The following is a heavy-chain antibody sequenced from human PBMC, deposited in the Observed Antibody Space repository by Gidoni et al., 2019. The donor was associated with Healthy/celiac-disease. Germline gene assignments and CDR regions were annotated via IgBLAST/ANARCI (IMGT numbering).Heavy chain of an antibody. Sequence: EVQLVESEVGLVQPGGSLRLSSAASGFTFSSYDMHWVRQATGKVLEWVSAIGTAGDTYYPGSVKGRFTNSRENAKNSLYLQMNSLRAGDTAVYYCARAGSSGWGFDYWGQGTLVTVSS. D-gene: IGHD6-19*01. CDR2: IGTAGDT. V-gene: IGHV3-13*01. CDR1: GFTFSSYD. CDR3: ARAGSSGWGFDY. J-gene: IGHJ4*02.